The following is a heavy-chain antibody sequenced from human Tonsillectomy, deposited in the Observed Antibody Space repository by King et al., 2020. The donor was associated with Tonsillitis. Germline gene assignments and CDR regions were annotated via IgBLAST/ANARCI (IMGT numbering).Heavy chain of an antibody. V-gene: IGHV1-69*12. Sequence: VQLVQSGAEVNKPGSSVKVSCKASGGTFSSYAISWVRQAPGKGLEWMGGIIPIFGTANHAQKFQGRVTITADESTSTAYMEPSSLGAEGTAVYYCAGGRGVWLQLTGFDYWGQGTLVTVSS. D-gene: IGHD5-24*01. J-gene: IGHJ4*02. CDR1: GGTFSSYA. CDR3: AGGRGVWLQLTGFDY. CDR2: IIPIFGTA.